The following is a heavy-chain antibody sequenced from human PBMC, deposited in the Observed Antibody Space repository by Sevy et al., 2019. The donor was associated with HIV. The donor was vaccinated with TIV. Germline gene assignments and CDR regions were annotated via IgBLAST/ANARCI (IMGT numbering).Heavy chain of an antibody. Sequence: GGSLRLSCAASGFTFSSYAMSWVRQAPGKGLEWVSAISGSGDSTYYADSVRGRFTISKDNSRNTLYLQMNSLRAEDTAVYFCAKMNHWNDVRYFDYWGQGTLVTVSS. J-gene: IGHJ4*02. CDR3: AKMNHWNDVRYFDY. V-gene: IGHV3-23*01. D-gene: IGHD1-1*01. CDR2: ISGSGDST. CDR1: GFTFSSYA.